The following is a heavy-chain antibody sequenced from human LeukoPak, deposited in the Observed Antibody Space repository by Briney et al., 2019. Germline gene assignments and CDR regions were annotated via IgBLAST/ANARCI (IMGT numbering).Heavy chain of an antibody. Sequence: SETLSLTCTVSGVSISSGGYYWSWIRQHPGKGLEWIGYIYYSGSTYYNPSLKSRVTISVDTSKNQFSLKLSSVTAADTAVYYCARDLGLSGRTQTYSNYYYGMDVWGQGTTVTVSS. CDR1: GVSISSGGYY. V-gene: IGHV4-31*03. J-gene: IGHJ6*02. D-gene: IGHD4-11*01. CDR2: IYYSGST. CDR3: ARDLGLSGRTQTYSNYYYGMDV.